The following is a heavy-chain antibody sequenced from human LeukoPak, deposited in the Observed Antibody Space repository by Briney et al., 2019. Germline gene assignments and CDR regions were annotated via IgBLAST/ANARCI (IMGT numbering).Heavy chain of an antibody. V-gene: IGHV3-48*04. Sequence: GGSLRLSCAASGFTFSSYSMNWVRQAPGKGLEWVSYISSSSSTIYYADSVKGRFTISRDNAKSSLYLQMNSLRAEDTAVYYCAREKVGYGYGMDVWGQGTTVTVSS. CDR1: GFTFSSYS. J-gene: IGHJ6*02. CDR3: AREKVGYGYGMDV. CDR2: ISSSSSTI. D-gene: IGHD5-18*01.